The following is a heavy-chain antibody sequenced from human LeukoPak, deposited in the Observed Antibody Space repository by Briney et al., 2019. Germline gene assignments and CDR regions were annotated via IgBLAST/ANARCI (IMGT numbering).Heavy chain of an antibody. Sequence: GESLKISCKGSGYSFTSYWIGWVHQMPGKGLEWMGIIYPGDSDTRYSPSFQGQVTISADKSISTAYLQWSSLKASDTAMYYCAMIGYCSGGSCYPFDYWGQGTLVTVSS. CDR1: GYSFTSYW. CDR2: IYPGDSDT. V-gene: IGHV5-51*07. CDR3: AMIGYCSGGSCYPFDY. J-gene: IGHJ4*02. D-gene: IGHD2-15*01.